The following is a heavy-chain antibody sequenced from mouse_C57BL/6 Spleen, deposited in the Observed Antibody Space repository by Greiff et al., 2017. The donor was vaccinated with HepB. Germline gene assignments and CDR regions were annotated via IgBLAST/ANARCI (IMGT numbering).Heavy chain of an antibody. D-gene: IGHD2-3*01. Sequence: EVQLQQSGPELVKPGASVKIPCKASGYTFTDYNMDWVKQSHGKSLEWIGDINPNNGGTIYNQKFKGKATLTVDKSSSTAYMELRSLTSEDTAVYYCARKGGYSGEFGFAYWGQGTLVTVSA. J-gene: IGHJ3*01. CDR3: ARKGGYSGEFGFAY. CDR1: GYTFTDYN. V-gene: IGHV1-18*01. CDR2: INPNNGGT.